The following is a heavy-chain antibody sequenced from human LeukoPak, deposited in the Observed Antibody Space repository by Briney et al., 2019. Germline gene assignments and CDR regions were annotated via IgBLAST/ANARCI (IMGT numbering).Heavy chain of an antibody. CDR3: AKAGRGGAITMVRGVKGDYYYMDV. V-gene: IGHV3-30*02. CDR2: IRYDGNNK. Sequence: GGSLRLSCAASGFTFSSYGMHWVRQAPGKGLEWVAFIRYDGNNKYYADSVKGRFTVSRDNSKNTLYLQMNSLRVEDTAVYYCAKAGRGGAITMVRGVKGDYYYMDVWGKGTTVTISS. J-gene: IGHJ6*03. D-gene: IGHD3-10*01. CDR1: GFTFSSYG.